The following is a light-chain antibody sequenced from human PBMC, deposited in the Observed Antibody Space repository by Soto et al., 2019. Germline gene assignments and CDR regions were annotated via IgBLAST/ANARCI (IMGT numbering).Light chain of an antibody. CDR2: DSD. CDR3: GTWDNSLSAGV. CDR1: NSNIGNNF. V-gene: IGLV1-51*01. J-gene: IGLJ1*01. Sequence: SVLTQPPSVSAAPGQKVTISCSGSNSNIGNNFVSWYQQLPGTAPKLLIYDSDKRPSGIPDRFSGSKSGTSATLGITGLQTGDEADYYCGTWDNSLSAGVFGTGTKVTVL.